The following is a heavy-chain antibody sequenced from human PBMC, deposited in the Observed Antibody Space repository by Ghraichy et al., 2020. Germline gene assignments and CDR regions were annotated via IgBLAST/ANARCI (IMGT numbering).Heavy chain of an antibody. CDR1: GFTFSNAW. D-gene: IGHD2-15*01. V-gene: IGHV3-15*01. J-gene: IGHJ3*02. CDR2: IKSKTDGGTT. CDR3: TKVGVVVVAASDAFDI. Sequence: GGSLRLSCAASGFTFSNAWMSWVRQAPGKGLEWVGRIKSKTDGGTTDYAAPVKGRFTISRDDSKNTLYLQMNSLKTEDTAVYYCTKVGVVVVAASDAFDIWGQGTMVTVSS.